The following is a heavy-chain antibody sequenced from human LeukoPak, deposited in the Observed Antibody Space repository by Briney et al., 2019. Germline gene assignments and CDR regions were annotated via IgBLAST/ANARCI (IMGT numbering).Heavy chain of an antibody. CDR2: IYYSGST. V-gene: IGHV4-59*11. Sequence: SETLSLTCTVSGGSISSHYWSWIRQPPGKGLEWIGYIYYSGSTNYNPSLKSRVTISVGTSKNQFSLKLSSVTAADTAVYYCARVGSSSTAALYYYYMDVWGKGTTVTVSS. CDR3: ARVGSSSTAALYYYYMDV. CDR1: GGSISSHY. D-gene: IGHD2-2*01. J-gene: IGHJ6*03.